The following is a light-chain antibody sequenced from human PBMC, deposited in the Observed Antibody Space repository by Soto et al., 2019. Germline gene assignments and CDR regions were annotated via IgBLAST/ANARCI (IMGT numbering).Light chain of an antibody. Sequence: EIVLTQSPATLSVSPGERATLSCRASQSVSSDLAWYQQKPGQAPSLLIYGASSRATGIPDRFTGSGSGTEFTLTISRLEPEDFAVYYCQQYGISRTFGQGTKVDIK. J-gene: IGKJ1*01. CDR3: QQYGISRT. CDR2: GAS. V-gene: IGKV3-20*01. CDR1: QSVSSD.